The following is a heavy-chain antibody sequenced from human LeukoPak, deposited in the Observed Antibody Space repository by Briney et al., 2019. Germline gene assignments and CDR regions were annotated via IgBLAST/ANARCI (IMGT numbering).Heavy chain of an antibody. D-gene: IGHD5-18*01. CDR2: MQSTGNS. J-gene: IGHJ4*02. CDR3: ARDKQHSYGRYFDH. CDR1: GGSISTYH. Sequence: PSETLSLTCTVSGGSISTYHWNWIRKSPEKGLEWIGYMQSTGNSNYNPSLKSRVTMSVDMSRNQIVLNLSSVTAADTAVYFCARDKQHSYGRYFDHWGQGTLVTVPS. V-gene: IGHV4-59*01.